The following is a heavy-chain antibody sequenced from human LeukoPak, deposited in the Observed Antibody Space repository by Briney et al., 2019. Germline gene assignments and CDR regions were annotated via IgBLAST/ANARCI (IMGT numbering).Heavy chain of an antibody. D-gene: IGHD2-15*01. CDR1: GDSISSYY. J-gene: IGHJ2*01. CDR2: IYYGGST. Sequence: SETLSLTCTVSGDSISSYYWSWIRQPPGKGLEWIGYIYYGGSTTYNPSLKSRVTISIDTSKTQFSLRLSSVTAADTAVYYCARAYCSGDTCSHYWYFDLWGRGTLVTVSS. V-gene: IGHV4-59*01. CDR3: ARAYCSGDTCSHYWYFDL.